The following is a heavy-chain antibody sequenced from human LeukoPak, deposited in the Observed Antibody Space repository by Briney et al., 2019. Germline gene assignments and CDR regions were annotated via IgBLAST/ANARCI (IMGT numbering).Heavy chain of an antibody. CDR3: ARDGRGDDSSGYYRNDAFDI. Sequence: ASVKVSCKASGYTFTSYGISWVRQAPGQGLEWMGGIIPIFGTANYAQKFQGRVTITADESPSTAYMELSSLRSEDTAVYYCARDGRGDDSSGYYRNDAFDIWGQGTMVTVSS. V-gene: IGHV1-69*13. J-gene: IGHJ3*02. D-gene: IGHD3-22*01. CDR2: IIPIFGTA. CDR1: GYTFTSYG.